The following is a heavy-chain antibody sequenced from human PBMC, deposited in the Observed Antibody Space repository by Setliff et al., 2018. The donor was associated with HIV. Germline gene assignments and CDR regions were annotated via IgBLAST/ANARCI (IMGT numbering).Heavy chain of an antibody. J-gene: IGHJ3*02. CDR1: GYTFSNFG. V-gene: IGHV1-18*01. CDR3: AREAPRYASGAFDM. Sequence: ASVKVSCKSSGYTFSNFGVSWVRQAPGQGLEWLGYINGHSGKTHFSPRLQGRLTMTTDTSTDTVYLELRSLASDDTAIHYCAREAPRYASGAFDMWGLGTMVTVSS. D-gene: IGHD3-10*01. CDR2: INGHSGKT.